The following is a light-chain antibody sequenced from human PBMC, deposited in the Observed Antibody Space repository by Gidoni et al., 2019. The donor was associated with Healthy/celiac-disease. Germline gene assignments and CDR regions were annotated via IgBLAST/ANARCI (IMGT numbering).Light chain of an antibody. Sequence: QSVLTQPPSASGTPGPRVTISCSGSSPNLRSNTVNWYQPLPGTAPKRLIYSNNQPPSGVPDRFSGSKSGTSASLAISGLQSEDEADYYSAAWDDSLNGPVFGGGTKLTVL. CDR3: AAWDDSLNGPV. J-gene: IGLJ2*01. CDR1: SPNLRSNT. CDR2: SNN. V-gene: IGLV1-44*01.